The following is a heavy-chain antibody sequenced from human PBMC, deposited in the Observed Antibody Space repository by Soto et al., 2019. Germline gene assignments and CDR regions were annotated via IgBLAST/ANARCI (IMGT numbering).Heavy chain of an antibody. D-gene: IGHD4-4*01. V-gene: IGHV4-31*03. Sequence: QVQLQESGPGLVKPSQTLSLTCTVSGGSISSGGYYWSWIRQHPGKGLEWIGYIYYSGSTYYNPSLKSRVTISVDTSKNQFSLKLSPVTAADTAVYYCASLTTVTTYYFDYWGQGTLVTVSS. J-gene: IGHJ4*02. CDR3: ASLTTVTTYYFDY. CDR2: IYYSGST. CDR1: GGSISSGGYY.